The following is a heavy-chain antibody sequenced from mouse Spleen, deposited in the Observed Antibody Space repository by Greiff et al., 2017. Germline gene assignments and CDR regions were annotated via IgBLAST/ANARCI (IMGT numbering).Heavy chain of an antibody. CDR1: GFTFSSYA. J-gene: IGHJ1*01. CDR2: ISSGGSYT. Sequence: EVKLMESGGGLVKPGGSLKLSCAASGFTFSSYAMSWVRQTPEKRLEWVATISSGGSYTYYPDSVKGRFTISRDNAKNTLYLQMSSLRSEDTAMYYCARRPTVVATYPYWNFDVWGAGTTVTVSS. CDR3: ARRPTVVATYPYWNFDV. D-gene: IGHD1-1*01. V-gene: IGHV5-9-1*01.